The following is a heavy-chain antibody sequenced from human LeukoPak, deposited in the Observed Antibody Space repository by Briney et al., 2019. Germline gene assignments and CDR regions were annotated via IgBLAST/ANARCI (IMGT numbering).Heavy chain of an antibody. V-gene: IGHV4-31*03. CDR2: IYYSGST. Sequence: PSETLSLTCTVSGGSISSGGYSWSWIRQHPGKGLEWIGYIYYSGSTNYNPSLKSRVTISVDTSKNQFSLKLSSVTAADTAVYYCARGPSYLQVYYFDYWGQGTLVTVSS. D-gene: IGHD4-4*01. CDR1: GGSISSGGYS. CDR3: ARGPSYLQVYYFDY. J-gene: IGHJ4*02.